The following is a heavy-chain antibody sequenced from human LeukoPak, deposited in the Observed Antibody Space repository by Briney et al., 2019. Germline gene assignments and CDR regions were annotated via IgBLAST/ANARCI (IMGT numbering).Heavy chain of an antibody. Sequence: SGTLSLTCAVYGGTFSRYYWSWIRQPPGKGLEGLGEINHGGSTNYNPSLKSRVSTSVDTSKNQFSLKLSSVPAADTAVYYCARAVSVGVPAGILNYWGQGTLVTVSS. CDR1: GGTFSRYY. CDR2: INHGGST. D-gene: IGHD2-2*02. CDR3: ARAVSVGVPAGILNY. V-gene: IGHV4-34*01. J-gene: IGHJ4*02.